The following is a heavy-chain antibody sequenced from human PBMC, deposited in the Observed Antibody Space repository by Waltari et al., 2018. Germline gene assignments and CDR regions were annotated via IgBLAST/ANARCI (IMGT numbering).Heavy chain of an antibody. CDR2: ISSSGSTI. D-gene: IGHD3-10*01. CDR3: ARVVYYYYGMDV. V-gene: IGHV3-48*03. CDR1: GFTFSSYE. Sequence: EVQLVESGGGLVQPGGSLRLSCAASGFTFSSYEMNWVRQAPGKGLGWVSYISSSGSTIYYADSVKGRFTISRDNAKNSLYLQMNSLRAEDTAVYYCARVVYYYYGMDVWGQGTTVTVSS. J-gene: IGHJ6*02.